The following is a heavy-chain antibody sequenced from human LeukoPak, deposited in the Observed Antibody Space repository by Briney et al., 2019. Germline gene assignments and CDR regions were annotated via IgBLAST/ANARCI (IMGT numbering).Heavy chain of an antibody. J-gene: IGHJ6*03. Sequence: SETLSLTCTVSGGSISSHYWSWLRQPPGKGLEWIGYIYYSGSTNYNPSLKSRATISVDTSKNQFSLKLSSVTAADTAVYYCAISASTGYYYYYMDVWGEGTTVTVTS. CDR2: IYYSGST. V-gene: IGHV4-59*11. D-gene: IGHD1-14*01. CDR3: AISASTGYYYYYMDV. CDR1: GGSISSHY.